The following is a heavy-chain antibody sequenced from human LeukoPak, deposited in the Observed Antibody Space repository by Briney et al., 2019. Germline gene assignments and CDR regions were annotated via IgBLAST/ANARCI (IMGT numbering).Heavy chain of an antibody. CDR3: AREGVVVVAATQGADAFDI. Sequence: PGGSLRLSCAASGFTFSSYAMSWVRQAPGKGLERVSVISDSGSGGNTYYADSVKGRFTISRDNSKNTLYLQMNSLRAEDTAVYYCAREGVVVVAATQGADAFDIWGQGTMVTVSS. J-gene: IGHJ3*02. D-gene: IGHD2-15*01. CDR1: GFTFSSYA. V-gene: IGHV3-23*01. CDR2: ISDSGSGGNT.